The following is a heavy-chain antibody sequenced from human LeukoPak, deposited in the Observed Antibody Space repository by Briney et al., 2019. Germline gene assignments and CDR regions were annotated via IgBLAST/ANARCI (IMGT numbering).Heavy chain of an antibody. V-gene: IGHV3-7*04. Sequence: GGSLRLSCAASGFSFSTYWMSWVRQAPGKGLEWVANIKQDGSEKYYVDSVKGRFTISRDNAKNSLYLHMNSLRVEDTAVYYCERAWSYSTGWYNYWGQGTLVTVSS. CDR2: IKQDGSEK. CDR1: GFSFSTYW. CDR3: ERAWSYSTGWYNY. D-gene: IGHD6-19*01. J-gene: IGHJ4*02.